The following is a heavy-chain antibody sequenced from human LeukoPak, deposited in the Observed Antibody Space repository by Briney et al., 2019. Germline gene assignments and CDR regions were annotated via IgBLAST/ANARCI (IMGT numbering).Heavy chain of an antibody. CDR3: ARGLVWTSSGWFFDY. Sequence: GGSLRLSCAASGFTFSSCAMSWVRQAPGKGLEWVSAISGSGGATFYADSVKGRFTISRDNSKNTLYLQMNSLRAEDTAVYYCARGLVWTSSGWFFDYWGQGTLITVSS. D-gene: IGHD6-19*01. CDR2: ISGSGGAT. CDR1: GFTFSSCA. J-gene: IGHJ4*02. V-gene: IGHV3-23*01.